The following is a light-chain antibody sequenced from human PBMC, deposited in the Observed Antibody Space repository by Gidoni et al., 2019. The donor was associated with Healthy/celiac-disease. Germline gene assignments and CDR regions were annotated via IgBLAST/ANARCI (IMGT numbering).Light chain of an antibody. CDR3: QQYDNHPPLT. J-gene: IGKJ4*01. CDR2: DAS. CDR1: QDISNY. Sequence: DIQLTQSLSSLSASVGHRVTIPCQASQDISNYLNLYQQKPRKAPNFLIYDASNLETGLPSRFNGSGSGTDFTFTISSLKPEDIATYYCQQYDNHPPLTFGGGTKVEIK. V-gene: IGKV1-33*01.